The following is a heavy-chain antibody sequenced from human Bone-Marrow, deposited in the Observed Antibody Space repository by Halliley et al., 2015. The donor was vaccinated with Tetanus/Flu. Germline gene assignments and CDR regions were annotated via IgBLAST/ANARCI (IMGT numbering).Heavy chain of an antibody. CDR1: GGSFRGYS. CDR2: IDYSGNT. Sequence: TPSLTCAVYGGSFRGYSWTWIRQPPGKGLEWIGEIDYSGNTDYSPSLKSRVTISVDTSKNQFSLKMRSVTAADTAVYYCARGDLIRYFAWLLTAFYYWGQGTLVTVSS. V-gene: IGHV4-34*01. D-gene: IGHD3-9*01. CDR3: ARGDLIRYFAWLLTAFYY. J-gene: IGHJ4*02.